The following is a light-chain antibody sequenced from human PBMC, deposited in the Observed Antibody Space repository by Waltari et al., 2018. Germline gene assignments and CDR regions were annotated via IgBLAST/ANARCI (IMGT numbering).Light chain of an antibody. CDR3: ETGGHGTWV. J-gene: IGLJ3*02. V-gene: IGLV4-69*01. CDR2: VNSDGSH. CDR1: SGHSSNV. Sequence: QLVVTQSPSASAPLGASDKLTCTLSSGHSSNVIAWLQQRPETGPRYLMKVNSDGSHSKGDEIPDRFSGSSSGAERYLTISSLQSDDEADYYCETGGHGTWVFGGGTKLTVL.